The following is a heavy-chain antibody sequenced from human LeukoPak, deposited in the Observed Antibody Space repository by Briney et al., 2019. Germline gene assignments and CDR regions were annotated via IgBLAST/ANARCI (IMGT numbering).Heavy chain of an antibody. J-gene: IGHJ2*01. Sequence: SETLSLTCAVYGGSFSGYYWSWIRQPPGKGLEWIGEINHSGSTNYNPSLKSRVTISVDTSKNQFSLKLSSVTAADTAVYYCARDQGPIAAAGIWGATYWYFDLWGRGTLVTVSS. CDR3: ARDQGPIAAAGIWGATYWYFDL. D-gene: IGHD6-13*01. CDR1: GGSFSGYY. V-gene: IGHV4-34*01. CDR2: INHSGST.